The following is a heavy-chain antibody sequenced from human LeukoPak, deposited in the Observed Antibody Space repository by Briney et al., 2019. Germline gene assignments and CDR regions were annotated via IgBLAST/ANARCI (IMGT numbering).Heavy chain of an antibody. J-gene: IGHJ4*02. CDR2: INHSGST. Sequence: SETLSLTCAVYGGSFSVYYWSWIRQPPGKGLESIGEINHSGSTNYNPSLKSRVTISVDTSKNQFSLKLSSVTAADTAVYYCARKSTSDYDFVHFDYWGQGTLVTVSS. V-gene: IGHV4-34*01. CDR3: ARKSTSDYDFVHFDY. D-gene: IGHD3-3*01. CDR1: GGSFSVYY.